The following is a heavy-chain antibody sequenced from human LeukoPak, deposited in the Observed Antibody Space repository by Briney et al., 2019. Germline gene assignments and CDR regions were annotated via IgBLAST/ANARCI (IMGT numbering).Heavy chain of an antibody. Sequence: PGGSLRLSCAVSGFTFSNYWMTWVRQAPGKGLEWVANIKQDGGEIYYVDSVKGRFTISRDNAKNSVYLQMNSLRAEDTAVYYCARDIYVWDIWGQGTMVTVSS. V-gene: IGHV3-7*01. CDR3: ARDIYVWDI. CDR2: IKQDGGEI. CDR1: GFTFSNYW. D-gene: IGHD3-10*02. J-gene: IGHJ3*02.